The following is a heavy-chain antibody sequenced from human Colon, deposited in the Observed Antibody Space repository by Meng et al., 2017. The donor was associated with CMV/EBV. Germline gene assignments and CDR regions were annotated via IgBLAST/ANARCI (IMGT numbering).Heavy chain of an antibody. CDR3: VREGFCTSASCSSPGLQGGAFDM. CDR1: GFTFNTFV. Sequence: GGSLRLSCAASGFTFNTFVMHWVRQAPGKGLEWVALISYDGSNQYYADSVKGRFTISRDNSKNTLYLQMNSLRAEDTAVYYCVREGFCTSASCSSPGLQGGAFDMWGQGTLVTVSS. D-gene: IGHD2-2*01. CDR2: ISYDGSNQ. V-gene: IGHV3-30*04. J-gene: IGHJ3*02.